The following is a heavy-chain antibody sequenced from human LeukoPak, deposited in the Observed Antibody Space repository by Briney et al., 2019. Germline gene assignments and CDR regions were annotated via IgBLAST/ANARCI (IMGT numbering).Heavy chain of an antibody. D-gene: IGHD2-21*01. Sequence: ASVTVSCKASGYTFTGYYVHWVRQAPGQGLEWMGWINPNSGGTNFARKFQGRVTVTRETSISTAYMEVSRLTSDDTAVYYCARTGHTDAFDIWGQATMVTVSS. J-gene: IGHJ3*02. CDR2: INPNSGGT. CDR3: ARTGHTDAFDI. V-gene: IGHV1-2*02. CDR1: GYTFTGYY.